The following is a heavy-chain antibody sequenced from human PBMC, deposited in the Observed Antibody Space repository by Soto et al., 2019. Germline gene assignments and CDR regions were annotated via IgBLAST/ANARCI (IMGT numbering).Heavy chain of an antibody. J-gene: IGHJ6*02. CDR1: GLTVSQNY. CDR2: LYAEGST. D-gene: IGHD1-26*01. CDR3: VRPRPSGENYGMDV. V-gene: IGHV3-53*01. Sequence: VQLVESGGGLIQPEGSLRLSCVASGLTVSQNYMAWVRQAPEMGPQWVSVLYAEGSTYYTESVKGRFTISRDPSKNTLFLQMDGLRAEDTAVYYCVRPRPSGENYGMDVWGQGTTVTVSS.